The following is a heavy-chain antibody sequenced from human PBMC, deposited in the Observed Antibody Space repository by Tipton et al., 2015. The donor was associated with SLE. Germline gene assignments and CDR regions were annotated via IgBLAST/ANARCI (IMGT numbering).Heavy chain of an antibody. J-gene: IGHJ5*02. Sequence: SLRLSCAASGFTFSSYSMNWVRQAPGKGLEWVANIKQDGSEKYYVDSVKGRFTISRDNAKNSLYLQMNSLRAEDTAVYYCARAEVAVGDGNWFDPWGQGTLVTVSS. CDR2: IKQDGSEK. D-gene: IGHD6-19*01. CDR3: ARAEVAVGDGNWFDP. CDR1: GFTFSSYS. V-gene: IGHV3-7*03.